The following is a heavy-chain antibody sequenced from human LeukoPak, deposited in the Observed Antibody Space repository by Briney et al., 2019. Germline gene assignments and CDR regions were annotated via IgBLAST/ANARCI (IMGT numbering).Heavy chain of an antibody. CDR3: ARAGRLRAFDI. D-gene: IGHD5/OR15-5a*01. CDR2: ISYDGSNK. CDR1: GFTFSSYA. J-gene: IGHJ3*02. Sequence: QPGRSLRLSCAASGFTFSSYAMHWVRQAPGKGLEWVAVISYDGSNKYYADSVKGRFTISRDNSKNTLYLQMNSLRAEDTAVYYCARAGRLRAFDIWGQGTMVTVSS. V-gene: IGHV3-30-3*01.